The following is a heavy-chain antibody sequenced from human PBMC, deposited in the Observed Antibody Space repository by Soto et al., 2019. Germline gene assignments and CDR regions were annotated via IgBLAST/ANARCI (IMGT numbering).Heavy chain of an antibody. CDR2: MSYDGSNK. CDR3: ARDGGDY. V-gene: IGHV3-30-3*01. J-gene: IGHJ4*02. CDR1: GFTFSSYA. D-gene: IGHD3-16*01. Sequence: QVQLVESGGGVVQPGRSLRLSCAASGFTFSSYAMHWVRRAPGKGLEWMAVMSYDGSNKYYADSVKGRFTISRDNYKNTLYLQMNSLRTEDTALYYCARDGGDYWGQGTLVIVSS.